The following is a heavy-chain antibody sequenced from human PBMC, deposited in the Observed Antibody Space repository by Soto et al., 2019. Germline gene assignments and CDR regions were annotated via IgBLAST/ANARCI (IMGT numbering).Heavy chain of an antibody. J-gene: IGHJ4*02. Sequence: ASVKVSCKASGGTFSSYAISWVRQAPGQGLEWMGGIIPIFGTANYAQKFQGRVTITADESTSTAYMELSSLRSEDTAVYYCAGHYGAGSYYNSLVESFDYWGQGTLVTVSS. D-gene: IGHD3-10*01. CDR1: GGTFSSYA. V-gene: IGHV1-69*13. CDR3: AGHYGAGSYYNSLVESFDY. CDR2: IIPIFGTA.